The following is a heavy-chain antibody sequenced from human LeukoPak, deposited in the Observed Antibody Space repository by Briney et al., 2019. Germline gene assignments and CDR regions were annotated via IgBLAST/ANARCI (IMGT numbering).Heavy chain of an antibody. CDR1: GGSISSSSYY. D-gene: IGHD2-15*01. CDR3: ASGVFDCSGGSCYLHWFDP. Sequence: PSETLSLTCTVSGGSISSSSYYWGWIRQPPGKGLEWIGSIYYSGSTYYNPSLKSRVTISVDTSKNQFSLKLSSVTAADTAVYYCASGVFDCSGGSCYLHWFDPWGQGTLVTVSS. CDR2: IYYSGST. V-gene: IGHV4-39*01. J-gene: IGHJ5*02.